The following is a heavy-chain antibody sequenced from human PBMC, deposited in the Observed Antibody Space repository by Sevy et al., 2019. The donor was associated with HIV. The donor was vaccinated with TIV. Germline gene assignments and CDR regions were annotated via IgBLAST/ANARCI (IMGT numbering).Heavy chain of an antibody. CDR2: ISGSGGNT. CDR3: AKDRGDYGALNDY. CDR1: GFTFSSYA. V-gene: IGHV3-23*01. Sequence: GGSLRLSCAASGFTFSSYAMSWVRQAPGKGLEWVSVISGSGGNTYYADSVKGRFTISRDNSKNTLYLQMNSLRAEDTAVYYCAKDRGDYGALNDYWGQGALVTVSS. J-gene: IGHJ4*02. D-gene: IGHD4-17*01.